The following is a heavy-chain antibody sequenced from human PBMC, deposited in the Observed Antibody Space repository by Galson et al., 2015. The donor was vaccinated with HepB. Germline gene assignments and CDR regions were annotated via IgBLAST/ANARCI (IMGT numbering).Heavy chain of an antibody. CDR3: ARDYITMVRTSAAFDY. Sequence: SLRLSCAASGFTFSSYSMNWVRQAPGKGLEWVSSISSSSSYIYYADSVKGRFTISRDNAKNSLYLQMNSLRAEDTAVYYCARDYITMVRTSAAFDYWGQGTLVTVSS. CDR2: ISSSSSYI. D-gene: IGHD3-10*01. V-gene: IGHV3-21*01. CDR1: GFTFSSYS. J-gene: IGHJ4*02.